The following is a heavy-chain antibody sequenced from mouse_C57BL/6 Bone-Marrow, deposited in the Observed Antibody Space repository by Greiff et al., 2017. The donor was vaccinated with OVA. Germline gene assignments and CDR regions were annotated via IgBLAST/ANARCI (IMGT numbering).Heavy chain of an antibody. CDR1: GYTFTSYW. D-gene: IGHD1-1*01. Sequence: VQLQQPGAELVKPGASVKLSCKASGYTFTSYWMHWVKQRPGQGLEWIGMIHPNSGSTNYNEKFKSKATLTVDKSSSTAYMQLSSLTSEDSAVYYCARGDYYGRYYYAMDYWGQGTSVTVSS. V-gene: IGHV1-64*01. CDR2: IHPNSGST. CDR3: ARGDYYGRYYYAMDY. J-gene: IGHJ4*01.